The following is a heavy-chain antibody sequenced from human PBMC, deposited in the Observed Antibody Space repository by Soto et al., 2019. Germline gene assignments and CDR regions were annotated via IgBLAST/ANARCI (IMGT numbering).Heavy chain of an antibody. CDR3: AREFSGSYPPVDAFDI. V-gene: IGHV1-18*01. Sequence: GASVKVSCKASGYTFTSYGISWVRQAPGQGLEWMGWISAYNGNTNYAQKLQGRVTMTTDTSTSTAYMELRSLRSDDTAVYYCAREFSGSYPPVDAFDIWGQGTMVTVSS. D-gene: IGHD1-26*01. CDR2: ISAYNGNT. J-gene: IGHJ3*02. CDR1: GYTFTSYG.